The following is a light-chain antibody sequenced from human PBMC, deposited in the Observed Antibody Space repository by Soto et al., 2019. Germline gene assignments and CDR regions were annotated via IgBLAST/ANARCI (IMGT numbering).Light chain of an antibody. J-gene: IGKJ1*01. CDR2: AAS. Sequence: SGSLGDRVTITCRASQDISNYLAWYQQKPGKVPQLLIYAASTLLPGVPSRFSGSGSGTDFTLTISSLQAEDVATYYCQKYTSAPPTFGQGTTVEVK. CDR3: QKYTSAPPT. V-gene: IGKV1-27*01. CDR1: QDISNY.